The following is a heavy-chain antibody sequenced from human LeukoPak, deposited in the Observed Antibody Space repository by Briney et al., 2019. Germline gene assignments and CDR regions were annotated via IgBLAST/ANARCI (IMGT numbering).Heavy chain of an antibody. CDR2: ISGSGGST. CDR3: AKGGPYGSGSYYNYYFDF. J-gene: IGHJ4*02. CDR1: GFTFSSYA. Sequence: GGSLRLSCAASGFTFSSYAMSWVRQAPGKGLEWVSAISGSGGSTYYADSVKGRFTISRDNSKNTLYLQMNSLRAEDTAVYYCAKGGPYGSGSYYNYYFDFWGQGTLVTVSS. V-gene: IGHV3-23*01. D-gene: IGHD3-10*01.